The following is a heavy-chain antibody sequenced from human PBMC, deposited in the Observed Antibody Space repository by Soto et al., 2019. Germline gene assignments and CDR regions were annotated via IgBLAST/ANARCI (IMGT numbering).Heavy chain of an antibody. J-gene: IGHJ6*02. CDR1: GGTFSSYA. Sequence: SVKVSFKASGGTFSSYAISWVRQAPGQGLDWMGGIIPIFSTADYAQKFQGRVTMTRDTSTSTVYMELSSLRSEDTAVYYCAGWRFSSSWSGYYYYGMDVWGQGTTVTVSS. CDR2: IIPIFSTA. D-gene: IGHD6-13*01. CDR3: AGWRFSSSWSGYYYYGMDV. V-gene: IGHV1-69*05.